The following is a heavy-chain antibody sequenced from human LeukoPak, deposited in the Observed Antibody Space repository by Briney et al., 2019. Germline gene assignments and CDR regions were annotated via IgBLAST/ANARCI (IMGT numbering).Heavy chain of an antibody. CDR2: INHSGST. J-gene: IGHJ3*02. D-gene: IGHD3-10*01. V-gene: IGHV4-34*01. Sequence: PSETLSLTCAVYGGSFSGYYWSWIRQPPGKGLEWIGEINHSGSTNYNPSLKSRVTISVDTSKNQFSLKLSPVTAADTAVYYCARSALMYYYGSGSYRDAFDIWGQGTMVTVSS. CDR1: GGSFSGYY. CDR3: ARSALMYYYGSGSYRDAFDI.